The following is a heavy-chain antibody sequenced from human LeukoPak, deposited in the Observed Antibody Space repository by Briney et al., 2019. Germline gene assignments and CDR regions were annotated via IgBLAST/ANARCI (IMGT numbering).Heavy chain of an antibody. CDR2: IYSGGST. J-gene: IGHJ4*02. D-gene: IGHD3-22*01. Sequence: GGSLILSCGASGVTVRSIYMSWVRQAPGKGLEWVSVIYSGGSTYYAGSVKGRFTISRDNSKNTLYLQMNSLRAEDTAVYYCARDLEHHHYDSSGYGFSGFDYWGQGTLVTVSS. CDR3: ARDLEHHHYDSSGYGFSGFDY. CDR1: GVTVRSIY. V-gene: IGHV3-66*01.